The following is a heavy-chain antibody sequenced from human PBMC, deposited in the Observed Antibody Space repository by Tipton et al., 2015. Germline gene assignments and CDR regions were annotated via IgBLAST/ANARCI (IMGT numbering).Heavy chain of an antibody. CDR2: IIPILGTP. Sequence: QLVQSGAEVKKPGSSVKVSCKASGGTFSSFAISWLRQAPGQGLDWMGGIIPILGTPIHAQNFQGRATITADESTSTAYMELSSLRSEDTAVYYCARDPGLRAFDIWGQGTMVTVSS. CDR3: ARDPGLRAFDI. CDR1: GGTFSSFA. V-gene: IGHV1-69*01. D-gene: IGHD5-18*01. J-gene: IGHJ3*02.